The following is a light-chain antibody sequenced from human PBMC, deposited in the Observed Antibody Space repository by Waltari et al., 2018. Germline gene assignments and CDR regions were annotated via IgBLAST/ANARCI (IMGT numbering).Light chain of an antibody. Sequence: QSALTQPRSVSGSPGQSVTISSPGTSSYVGGYNYVSWYQQHPGKAPKLMIYDVSKRPSGVPDRFSGSKSGNTASLTISGLQAEDEADYYCCSYAGSYTFEVVFGGGTKLTVL. J-gene: IGLJ2*01. CDR3: CSYAGSYTFEVV. CDR1: SSYVGGYNY. V-gene: IGLV2-11*01. CDR2: DVS.